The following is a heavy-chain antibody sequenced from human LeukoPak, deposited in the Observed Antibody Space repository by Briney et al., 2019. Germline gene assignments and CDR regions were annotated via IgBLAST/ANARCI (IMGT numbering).Heavy chain of an antibody. D-gene: IGHD3-10*01. Sequence: PSETLSLTCTVSGDSISSSSYYWGWIRQPPGKGLEWIGNIYYSGSTNYNPSLKSRVTISVDTSKNQFSLKLCSVTAADTAVYYCARQGAGVPFDYWGRGTLVTVSS. CDR1: GDSISSSSYY. CDR2: IYYSGST. J-gene: IGHJ4*02. V-gene: IGHV4-39*01. CDR3: ARQGAGVPFDY.